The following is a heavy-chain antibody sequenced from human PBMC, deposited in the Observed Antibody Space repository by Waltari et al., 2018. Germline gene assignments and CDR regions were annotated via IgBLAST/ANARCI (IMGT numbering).Heavy chain of an antibody. CDR3: ARLWSTARRVFDY. CDR2: IFPGDSEV. CDR1: GYTFSSFW. J-gene: IGHJ4*02. D-gene: IGHD5-18*01. V-gene: IGHV5-51*01. Sequence: VQLEQSGAEVKKPGESLKISCKGSGYTFSSFWIAWVRQMPGRGLEWMGMIFPGDSEVRYSPSFQGQVVISADKSNNAAYLQWSSLKASDSATYYCARLWSTARRVFDYWGQGTLVTVSS.